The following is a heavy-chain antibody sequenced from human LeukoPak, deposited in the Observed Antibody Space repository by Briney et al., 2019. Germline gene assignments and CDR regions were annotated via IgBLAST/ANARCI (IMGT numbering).Heavy chain of an antibody. J-gene: IGHJ4*02. CDR2: INPTSGGT. CDR3: ARGGYSYGYPYFDY. Sequence: ASVKVSCKASGYTFTGYYMHWVRQAPGQGLEWMGWINPTSGGTNYAQKFQSRVTMTRDTSISTAYMELSRLRSDDTAVYYCARGGYSYGYPYFDYWGQGTLVTVSS. CDR1: GYTFTGYY. V-gene: IGHV1-2*02. D-gene: IGHD5-18*01.